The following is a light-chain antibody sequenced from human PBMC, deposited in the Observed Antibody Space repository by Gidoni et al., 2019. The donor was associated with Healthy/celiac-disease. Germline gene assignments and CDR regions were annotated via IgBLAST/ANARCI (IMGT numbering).Light chain of an antibody. CDR3: QQYDNLPPYT. Sequence: DIKMTQSPSSLSASLGDKVTITCQASQDISNYLNLYQQKPGKAPKLLIYYASNLETGVPSRFSGSRSGTDFTFSIISLQPEDIVTSYCQQYDNLPPYTFGQGTKLEIK. CDR1: QDISNY. J-gene: IGKJ2*01. V-gene: IGKV1-33*01. CDR2: YAS.